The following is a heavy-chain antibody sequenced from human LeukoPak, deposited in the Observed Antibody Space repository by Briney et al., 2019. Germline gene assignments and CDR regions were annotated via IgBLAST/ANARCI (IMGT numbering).Heavy chain of an antibody. J-gene: IGHJ3*02. D-gene: IGHD5-12*01. CDR1: GFTFTGYY. Sequence: APVRVSCKTSGFTFTGYYVQWVRQAPGQGPEWVGWMYFNSGATRFAPKFQGRATMTRDTSISTAYMEFSSLRSDDTAMYYCAREGSSGQDWYAFDIWGQGTMLTVSS. CDR2: MYFNSGAT. V-gene: IGHV1-2*02. CDR3: AREGSSGQDWYAFDI.